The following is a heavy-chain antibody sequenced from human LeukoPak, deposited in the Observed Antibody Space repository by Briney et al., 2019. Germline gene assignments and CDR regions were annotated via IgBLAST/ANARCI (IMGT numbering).Heavy chain of an antibody. J-gene: IGHJ4*02. CDR3: AKDPLYGDYGIDY. CDR1: GFTFDTYA. Sequence: GMSLRLSCAASGFTFDTYAMHWVRQAPGKWLEWVAVISSDGSNQYYEDSVKGRFIISRDNSKNTLYLQMNSLSTEDTAVYYCAKDPLYGDYGIDYWGQGTLVTVSS. V-gene: IGHV3-30*18. D-gene: IGHD4-17*01. CDR2: ISSDGSNQ.